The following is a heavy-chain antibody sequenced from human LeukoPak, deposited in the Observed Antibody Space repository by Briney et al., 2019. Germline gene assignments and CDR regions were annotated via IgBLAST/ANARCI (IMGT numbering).Heavy chain of an antibody. V-gene: IGHV3-23*01. D-gene: IGHD3-10*01. Sequence: GGSLRLSCAASGFTISNYGMSWGRQAPGKGLGWVSAISGSGGSTFYADSVQGRFTISRDNSKNTLYLQMNSLRAEDTAVYYCAKGALYYGSGSYYNRYYYMDVWGKGTTVTVSS. CDR3: AKGALYYGSGSYYNRYYYMDV. J-gene: IGHJ6*03. CDR2: ISGSGGST. CDR1: GFTISNYG.